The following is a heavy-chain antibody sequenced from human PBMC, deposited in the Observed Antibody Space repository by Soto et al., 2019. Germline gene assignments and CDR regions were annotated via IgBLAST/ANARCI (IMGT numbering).Heavy chain of an antibody. V-gene: IGHV3-33*01. CDR2: IWYDGSNK. Sequence: QVQLVESGGGVVQPGRSLRLSCAASGFTFSSYVMHWVRQAPGKGLEWVAVIWYDGSNKYYADSVKGRFTISRVNSKNTLYLQMNSLRAEDTAVYYCAREGSGDDYYYGMDVWGQGTTVTVSS. D-gene: IGHD3-10*01. CDR1: GFTFSSYV. J-gene: IGHJ6*02. CDR3: AREGSGDDYYYGMDV.